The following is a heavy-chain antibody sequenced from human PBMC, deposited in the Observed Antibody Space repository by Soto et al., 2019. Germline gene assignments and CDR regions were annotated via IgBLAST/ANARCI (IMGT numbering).Heavy chain of an antibody. Sequence: EVQLLESGGGLVQPGGSLRLSCAASGFTFSSYAMSWVRQAPGEGLEWVSGMSGSGGTAYYRDSGKGRFTISRDNPKQTLYLQMNSLRAEDTALYYCAKGPIFGVENIYDYWGQGTLVTVSS. V-gene: IGHV3-23*01. CDR3: AKGPIFGVENIYDY. CDR2: MSGSGGTA. CDR1: GFTFSSYA. J-gene: IGHJ4*02. D-gene: IGHD3-3*01.